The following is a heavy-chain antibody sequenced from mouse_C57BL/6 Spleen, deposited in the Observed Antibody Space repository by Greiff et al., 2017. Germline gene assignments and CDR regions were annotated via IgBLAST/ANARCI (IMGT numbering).Heavy chain of an antibody. CDR2: ISGGGGNT. CDR3: ARQKTSSFYFDY. Sequence: KLVESGGGLVKPGGSLKLSCAASGFTFSSYTMSWVRQTPEKRLEWVATISGGGGNTYYPDSVKGRFTISRDNAKNTLYLQMSSLRSEDTALYYCARQKTSSFYFDYWGQGTTLTVSS. CDR1: GFTFSSYT. V-gene: IGHV5-9*01. J-gene: IGHJ2*01. D-gene: IGHD2-10*02.